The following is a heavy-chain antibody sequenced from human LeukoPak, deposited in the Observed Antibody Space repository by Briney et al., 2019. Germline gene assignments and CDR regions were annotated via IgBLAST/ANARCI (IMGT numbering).Heavy chain of an antibody. Sequence: GGSLRLSCAASGSTFSSYWMSWVRQAPGKGLEWVANIKQDGSEKYYVDSVKGRFTISRDNAKNSLYLQMNSLRAEDTAVYYCARDYNYYGSGSYHDYWGQGTLVTVSS. CDR3: ARDYNYYGSGSYHDY. CDR2: IKQDGSEK. V-gene: IGHV3-7*01. CDR1: GSTFSSYW. J-gene: IGHJ4*02. D-gene: IGHD3-10*01.